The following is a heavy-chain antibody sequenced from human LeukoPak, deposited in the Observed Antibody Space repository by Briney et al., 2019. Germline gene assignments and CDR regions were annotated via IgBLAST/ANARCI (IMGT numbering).Heavy chain of an antibody. J-gene: IGHJ5*02. D-gene: IGHD4-17*01. V-gene: IGHV3-74*01. CDR1: GFTLSDYW. CDR3: ARDPLGDYVNWFDP. CDR2: FTNDGSGA. Sequence: GGSLRLSCAASGFTLSDYWMHWVRQVPGKGLMWISRFTNDGSGAGYADSVMGRFTISRDNSKNTLYLQMNSLRAEDTAVYYCARDPLGDYVNWFDPWGQGTLVTVSS.